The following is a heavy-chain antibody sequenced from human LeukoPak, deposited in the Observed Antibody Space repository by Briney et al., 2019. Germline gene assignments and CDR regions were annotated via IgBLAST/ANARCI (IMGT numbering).Heavy chain of an antibody. CDR1: GGSFSGYY. Sequence: SETLSHTCAVYGGSFSGYYWSWIRQPPGKGLEWIGEINHSGSTNYNPSLKSRVTISVDTSKNQFSLKLSSVTAADTAVYYCARGNSGSYPLGSRSDYWGQGTLVTVSS. V-gene: IGHV4-34*01. D-gene: IGHD1-26*01. CDR2: INHSGST. CDR3: ARGNSGSYPLGSRSDY. J-gene: IGHJ4*02.